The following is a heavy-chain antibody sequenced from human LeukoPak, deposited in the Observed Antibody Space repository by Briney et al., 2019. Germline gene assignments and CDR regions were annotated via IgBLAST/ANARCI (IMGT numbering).Heavy chain of an antibody. CDR2: IYYSGST. V-gene: IGHV4-59*08. CDR3: ARLAKYSYAPYYFDY. D-gene: IGHD5-18*01. Sequence: PSETLSLTCTVSGGSISSYYWSWIRQPPGKGLEWIGYIYYSGSTNYNPSRKSRVTISVDTSKNQFSLKLSSVTAADTAVYYCARLAKYSYAPYYFDYWGQGTLVTVSS. J-gene: IGHJ4*02. CDR1: GGSISSYY.